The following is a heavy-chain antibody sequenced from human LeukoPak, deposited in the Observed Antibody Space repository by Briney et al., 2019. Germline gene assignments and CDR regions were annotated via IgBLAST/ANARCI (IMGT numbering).Heavy chain of an antibody. D-gene: IGHD3-9*01. J-gene: IGHJ4*02. Sequence: SETLSLTCTVSGGSVSSRNYYWGWIRQPPGKGLESIGSVYYRGSTYYNPSLKSRVTISVDTSKNQFSLKLNSVTAADTAVYYCARLVIHQDEVDYWGQGSLVTVSS. CDR3: ARLVIHQDEVDY. CDR1: GGSVSSRNYY. CDR2: VYYRGST. V-gene: IGHV4-39*01.